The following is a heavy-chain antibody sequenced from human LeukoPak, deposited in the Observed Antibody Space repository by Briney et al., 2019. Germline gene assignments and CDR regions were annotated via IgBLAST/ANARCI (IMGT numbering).Heavy chain of an antibody. J-gene: IGHJ4*02. CDR1: GFTFSSYA. Sequence: GGSLSLSCAASGFTFSSYAMSWVHQAPGKGLEWVSAISGSGGSTYYADSVKGRFTISRDNSKNTLYLQMNSLRAEDTAVYYCAKDAWSAGPVYGDYGPLDYWGQGTLVTVSS. V-gene: IGHV3-23*01. D-gene: IGHD4-17*01. CDR2: ISGSGGST. CDR3: AKDAWSAGPVYGDYGPLDY.